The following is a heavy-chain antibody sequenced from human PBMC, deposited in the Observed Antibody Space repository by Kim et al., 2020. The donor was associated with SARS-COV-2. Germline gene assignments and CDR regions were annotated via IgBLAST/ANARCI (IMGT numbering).Heavy chain of an antibody. V-gene: IGHV3-7*01. J-gene: IGHJ4*02. D-gene: IGHD3-16*01. CDR3: VAGGTYLGV. CDR1: GLTFNNYR. Sequence: GGSLRLSCTVFGLTFNNYRMTWVRQAPGKGLDWVANMNHDGSEKFYVDSVKGRFTISRDNARNSLFLQMDSLRPEDTAVYYCVAGGTYLGVWGQGTLVTV. CDR2: MNHDGSEK.